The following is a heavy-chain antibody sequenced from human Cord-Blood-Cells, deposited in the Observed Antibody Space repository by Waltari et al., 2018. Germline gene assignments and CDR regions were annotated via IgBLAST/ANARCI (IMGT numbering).Heavy chain of an antibody. Sequence: QVQLVQSGSALKKPGASVKVSCKASGYTFTSYAMNWVRQAPGQGLEWMGWNNTNTGNPTYAQGFTGRFVFSLDTSVSTAYLQISSLKAEDTAVYYCARDREKVFWSGYNWFDPWGQGTLVTVSS. CDR2: NNTNTGNP. J-gene: IGHJ5*02. CDR1: GYTFTSYA. V-gene: IGHV7-4-1*02. CDR3: ARDREKVFWSGYNWFDP. D-gene: IGHD3-3*01.